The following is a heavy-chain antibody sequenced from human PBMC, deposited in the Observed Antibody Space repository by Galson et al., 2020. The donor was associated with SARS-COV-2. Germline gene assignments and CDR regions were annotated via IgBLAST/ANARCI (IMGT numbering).Heavy chain of an antibody. Sequence: ASETLSLTCPVSGYSISSGYYWAWNRQPPGKGLEWIGSNYHSGRTYYNPSLKSRVTISGDTSKNQFSLKLSSVTAADTAVYYCARGVEQWLVLYYYGMDVWGQGTTVTVSS. CDR1: GYSISSGYY. CDR2: NYHSGRT. J-gene: IGHJ6*02. D-gene: IGHD6-19*01. CDR3: ARGVEQWLVLYYYGMDV. V-gene: IGHV4-38-2*02.